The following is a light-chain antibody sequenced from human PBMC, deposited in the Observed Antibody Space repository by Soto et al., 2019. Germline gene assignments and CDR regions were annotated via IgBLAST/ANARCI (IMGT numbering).Light chain of an antibody. CDR1: QSVLYSSNNKNY. J-gene: IGKJ3*01. V-gene: IGKV4-1*01. CDR3: QQYYSTPVT. Sequence: DIVMTQSPDSLAVSLGERATINCKSSQSVLYSSNNKNYLAWYQQKPGQPPKLLIYWASTRESGVPDRFSVSGSGTDFTLTISSLQAEYVAVYYCQQYYSTPVTFGPGTKVDIK. CDR2: WAS.